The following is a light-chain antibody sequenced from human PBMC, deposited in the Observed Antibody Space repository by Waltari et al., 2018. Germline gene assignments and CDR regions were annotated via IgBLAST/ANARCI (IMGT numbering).Light chain of an antibody. Sequence: EIVLTQSPGTLSRSPGERATLSCRASQSISKYLAWYQQKPGQDPRLLIYHASSRAAGIPDRFSGSGSGTDFSLTISRLEPEDFAVYYCQHYESLPVTFGQGTKVEIK. CDR1: QSISKY. V-gene: IGKV3-20*01. J-gene: IGKJ1*01. CDR3: QHYESLPVT. CDR2: HAS.